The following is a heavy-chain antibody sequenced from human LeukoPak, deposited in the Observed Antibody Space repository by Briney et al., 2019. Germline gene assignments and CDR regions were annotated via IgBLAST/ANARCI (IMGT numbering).Heavy chain of an antibody. CDR1: GGSISSGGYY. CDR2: IYYSGST. CDR3: ARDLSAYYDSSGYHNWFDP. J-gene: IGHJ5*02. V-gene: IGHV4-31*03. Sequence: SETLSLTCTVSGGSISSGGYYWSWIRQHPGKGLEWIGYIYYSGSTYYNPSLKSRVTISVDTSKNQFSLKLSSVTAADTAVYYCARDLSAYYDSSGYHNWFDPWGQGTLVTVSS. D-gene: IGHD3-22*01.